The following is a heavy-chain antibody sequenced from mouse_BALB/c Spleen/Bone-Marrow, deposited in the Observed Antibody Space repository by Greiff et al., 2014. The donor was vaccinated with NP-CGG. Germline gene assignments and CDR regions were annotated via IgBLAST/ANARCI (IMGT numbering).Heavy chain of an antibody. CDR3: ARDYSGYFDL. CDR1: GFTFTDYF. J-gene: IGHJ2*01. Sequence: EVQQVESGGGLVQPGGSLRLSCTTSGFTFTDYFMTWVRQPPGKALEWLGFIRNKPNGYTTEYNPSVKGRFTISRDNSQGILYLQMNTLRAEDSAIYYCARDYSGYFDLWGQGTTLTVSS. D-gene: IGHD5-1*01. V-gene: IGHV7-3*02. CDR2: IRNKPNGYTT.